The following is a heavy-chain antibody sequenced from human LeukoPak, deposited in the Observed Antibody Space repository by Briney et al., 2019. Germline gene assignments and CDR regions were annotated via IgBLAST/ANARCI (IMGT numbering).Heavy chain of an antibody. CDR2: MSPDGSGK. Sequence: PGGPLRLSCAASGFTFSTYWMSWVRQSPGKGLEWVANMSPDGSGKYYADSVRGRFTISRDNAKNSFYLQMNSLRVEDTAVYYCVRDEKKRGGDYWGQGTLVTVST. V-gene: IGHV3-7*01. J-gene: IGHJ4*02. D-gene: IGHD3-16*01. CDR1: GFTFSTYW. CDR3: VRDEKKRGGDY.